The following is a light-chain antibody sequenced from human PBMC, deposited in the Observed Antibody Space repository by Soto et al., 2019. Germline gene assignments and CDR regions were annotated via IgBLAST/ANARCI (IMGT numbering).Light chain of an antibody. CDR1: QTISNY. V-gene: IGKV1-39*01. CDR3: QKTYSPPFT. J-gene: IGKJ3*01. Sequence: DIQMTQSPSSLSASVGDRVTITCRASQTISNYLNWYQEKPGKDPKLLIYAASNLQSGVPSRFSGSGSGTDFTLTITNLQPEDFATYYCQKTYSPPFTFGPGTIVDVK. CDR2: AAS.